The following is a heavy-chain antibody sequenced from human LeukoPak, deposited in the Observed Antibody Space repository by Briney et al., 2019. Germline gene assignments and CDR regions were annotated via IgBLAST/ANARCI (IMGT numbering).Heavy chain of an antibody. Sequence: GGSLRLSCAASGLTFSNYAMTWVRQAPGKGLEWVSTIYGSGDGTYYADSVKGRFTVSRDNSKNTLYVQMNSLRAEDTAVYYCAKGHAPSGSYGDYWGQGTLVTVSS. CDR3: AKGHAPSGSYGDY. CDR2: IYGSGDGT. V-gene: IGHV3-23*01. CDR1: GLTFSNYA. D-gene: IGHD1-26*01. J-gene: IGHJ4*02.